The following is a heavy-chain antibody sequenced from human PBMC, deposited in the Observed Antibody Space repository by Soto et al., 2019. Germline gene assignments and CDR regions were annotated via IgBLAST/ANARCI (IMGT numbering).Heavy chain of an antibody. V-gene: IGHV3-23*01. Sequence: EVQLLESGGGLVQPGGSLRLSCAASGFTFSSFSLSWVPRAPGKGLEWVSGISGLGGSIYYADSVKGRFTISRDNSKNTLYLQMNSLRAEDTAVYYCSKSNGDTWERYFFDFWGQGTLVTVSS. CDR3: SKSNGDTWERYFFDF. J-gene: IGHJ4*02. D-gene: IGHD1-26*01. CDR2: ISGLGGSI. CDR1: GFTFSSFS.